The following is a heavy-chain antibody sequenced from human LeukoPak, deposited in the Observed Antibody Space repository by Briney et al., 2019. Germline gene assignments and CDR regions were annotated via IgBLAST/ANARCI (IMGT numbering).Heavy chain of an antibody. CDR3: ARGKRGSSQKIYGYFDY. CDR2: ISSSGSTI. Sequence: GGSLRLSCAASGFSFSNYYMSWIRQAPGKGLEWISYISSSGSTIYHADSVKGRFTISRDNAKNSLYLQMNSLRDEDTAVYYCARGKRGSSQKIYGYFDYWGQGTLVTVSS. V-gene: IGHV3-11*01. D-gene: IGHD6-13*01. J-gene: IGHJ4*02. CDR1: GFSFSNYY.